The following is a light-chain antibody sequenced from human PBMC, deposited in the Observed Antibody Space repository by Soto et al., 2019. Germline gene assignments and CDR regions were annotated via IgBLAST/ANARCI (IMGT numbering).Light chain of an antibody. V-gene: IGKV1-33*01. CDR2: DAS. CDR3: QQYDNLPLT. CDR1: QDISNY. Sequence: DIQMTQSPSSLPASVGDRVTITCQASQDISNYLNWYQQKPGKAPKLLIYDASNLETGVPSRFSGSGSGTDFTFTISSLRPEDIATYYCQQYDNLPLTFGGGTKVDIK. J-gene: IGKJ4*01.